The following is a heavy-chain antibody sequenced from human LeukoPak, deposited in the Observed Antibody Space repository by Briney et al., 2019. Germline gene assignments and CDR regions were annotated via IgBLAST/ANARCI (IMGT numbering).Heavy chain of an antibody. J-gene: IGHJ4*02. CDR3: ARAADYDYVWGSYRSPSTLDY. Sequence: SETLSLTCTVSGGSISSGGYYWSWIRQPPGKGLEWIGYIYHSGSTYYNPSLKSRVTISVDRSKNQFSLKLSSVTAADTAVYYCARAADYDYVWGSYRSPSTLDYWGQGTLVTVSS. CDR2: IYHSGST. D-gene: IGHD3-16*02. CDR1: GGSISSGGYY. V-gene: IGHV4-30-2*01.